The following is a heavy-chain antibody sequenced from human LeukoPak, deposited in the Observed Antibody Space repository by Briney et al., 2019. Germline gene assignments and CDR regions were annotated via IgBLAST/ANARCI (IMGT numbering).Heavy chain of an antibody. V-gene: IGHV1-69*13. CDR1: GGTFSSYA. J-gene: IGHJ6*02. Sequence: SVKVSCKAFGGTFSSYAISWVRQAPGQGLEWMGGIIPIFGTANYAQKFQGRVTITADESTSTAYMELSSLRSEDTAVYYCARVRAAAGSRYYYYGMDVWGQGTTVTVSS. D-gene: IGHD6-13*01. CDR3: ARVRAAAGSRYYYYGMDV. CDR2: IIPIFGTA.